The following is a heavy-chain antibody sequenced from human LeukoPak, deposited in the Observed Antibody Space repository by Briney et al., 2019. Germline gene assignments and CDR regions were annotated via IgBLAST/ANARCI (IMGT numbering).Heavy chain of an antibody. D-gene: IGHD1-26*01. Sequence: GESLKISCKGSGYSFTSYWIGWVRPMPGKGLVWMGIIYPGDSDTRYSPSFQGQVTISVDKSISTAYLQWSSLKASDTAMYYCARHGIWDPLVGAPRESWFDPWGQGTLVTVSS. CDR3: ARHGIWDPLVGAPRESWFDP. V-gene: IGHV5-51*01. CDR1: GYSFTSYW. CDR2: IYPGDSDT. J-gene: IGHJ5*02.